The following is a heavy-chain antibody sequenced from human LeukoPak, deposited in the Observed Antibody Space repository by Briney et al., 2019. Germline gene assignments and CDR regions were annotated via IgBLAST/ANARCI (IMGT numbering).Heavy chain of an antibody. CDR3: ANSSFQV. CDR1: GFTFSSYG. CDR2: IGYDGSKK. V-gene: IGHV3-30*02. J-gene: IGHJ4*02. Sequence: VGSLRLSCAASGFTFSSYGMHWVRQAPGKGLEWVALIGYDGSKKFYADSVKGRFTTSRDNSMNTLFLHMNSLRVDDTAVYYCANSSFQVWGQGTLVTVSS.